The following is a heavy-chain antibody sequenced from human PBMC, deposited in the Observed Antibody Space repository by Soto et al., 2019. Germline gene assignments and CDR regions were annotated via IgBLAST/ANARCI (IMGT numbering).Heavy chain of an antibody. Sequence: GASVKVSCKASGGTFSSYTISWVRQAPGQGLEWMGRIIPILGIANYAQKFQGRVTITADKSTSTAYMELSSLRSEDTAVYYCARDYRQPYYDFWSGTGWFDPWGQGPRSPSPQ. CDR3: ARDYRQPYYDFWSGTGWFDP. J-gene: IGHJ5*02. D-gene: IGHD3-3*01. V-gene: IGHV1-69*04. CDR2: IIPILGIA. CDR1: GGTFSSYT.